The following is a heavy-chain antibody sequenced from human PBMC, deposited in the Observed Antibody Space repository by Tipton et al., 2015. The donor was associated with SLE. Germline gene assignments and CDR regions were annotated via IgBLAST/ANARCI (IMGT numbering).Heavy chain of an antibody. CDR2: IYYSGNT. CDR1: GGSISSSSYY. V-gene: IGHV4-39*07. J-gene: IGHJ4*02. Sequence: TLSLTCTVSGGSISSSSYYWGWIRQPPGKGLEWIGSIYYSGNTYYNPSLKSRVTISVDTSKNQFSLKLSSVTAADTAVYFCARGGLGSDLRGSIYFGSWGQGTLVTVSS. D-gene: IGHD7-27*01. CDR3: ARGGLGSDLRGSIYFGS.